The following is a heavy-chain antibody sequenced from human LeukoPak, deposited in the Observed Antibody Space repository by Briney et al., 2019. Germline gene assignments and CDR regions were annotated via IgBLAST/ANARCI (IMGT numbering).Heavy chain of an antibody. Sequence: GGSLRLSCAASGFTFSSYWMSWVRQAPGKGLEWVANIKQDGSEKYYVDSVKGRFTISRDNAKNSLYLQMNSLRAEDTALHYCARAYYYGSANAFDIWGQGTMVTVSS. CDR3: ARAYYYGSANAFDI. J-gene: IGHJ3*02. D-gene: IGHD3-10*01. CDR1: GFTFSSYW. V-gene: IGHV3-7*04. CDR2: IKQDGSEK.